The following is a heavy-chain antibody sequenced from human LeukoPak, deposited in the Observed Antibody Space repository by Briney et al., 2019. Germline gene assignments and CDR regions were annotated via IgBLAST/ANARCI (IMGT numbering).Heavy chain of an antibody. J-gene: IGHJ4*02. CDR2: ISSNGSTI. Sequence: GGSLRLSCAASRFTFSSYSMNWVRQAPGKGLEWVSYISSNGSTIYYADSVKGRFTISRDNAKKSLYLQMNSLRAEDTAVYYCVIDRGWLSNPGYFDYWGRGTLVTV. V-gene: IGHV3-48*04. CDR1: RFTFSSYS. CDR3: VIDRGWLSNPGYFDY. D-gene: IGHD3-22*01.